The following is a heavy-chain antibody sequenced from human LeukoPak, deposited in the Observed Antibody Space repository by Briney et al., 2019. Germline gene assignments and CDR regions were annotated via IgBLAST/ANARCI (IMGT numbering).Heavy chain of an antibody. CDR1: GYTFTNYG. CDR3: ARSYYYGSGSAEFDY. CDR2: ISGYQGST. Sequence: ASVKVSCKASGYTFTNYGITWVRQAPGQGLEWMGWISGYQGSTKYAQNFQGRVTMTIDTSTSTAYMELRSLRSDDTAVYYCARSYYYGSGSAEFDYWGQGTLVTVSS. D-gene: IGHD3-10*01. V-gene: IGHV1-18*01. J-gene: IGHJ4*02.